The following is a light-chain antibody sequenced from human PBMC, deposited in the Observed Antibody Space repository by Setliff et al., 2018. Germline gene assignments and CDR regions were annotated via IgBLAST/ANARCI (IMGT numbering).Light chain of an antibody. CDR2: EVS. Sequence: QSVLTQPASVSGSPGQSITISCAGTSSDVGAYSHVSRYQQYPGKAPKLMISEVSNRPSGVSYRFSGSKSGNTASLTISGLQAEGEADYYCMSYTTIRTYVFGTGTKVTVL. CDR1: SSDVGAYSH. J-gene: IGLJ1*01. CDR3: MSYTTIRTYV. V-gene: IGLV2-14*01.